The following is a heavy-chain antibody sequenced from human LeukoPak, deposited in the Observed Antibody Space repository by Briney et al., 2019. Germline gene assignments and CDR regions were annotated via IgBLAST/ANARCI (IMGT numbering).Heavy chain of an antibody. J-gene: IGHJ4*02. D-gene: IGHD5-24*01. CDR3: ARHRSGWLQSSFDY. Sequence: SSETLSLTCSVSGGSISSSSSYWGWIRQPPGKGLEWIGSIYYSGSSFDNPALKSRVTISVDTSKNQFSLKLSSVTAADTAVYYCARHRSGWLQSSFDYWGQGTLVTVSS. V-gene: IGHV4-39*01. CDR2: IYYSGSS. CDR1: GGSISSSSSY.